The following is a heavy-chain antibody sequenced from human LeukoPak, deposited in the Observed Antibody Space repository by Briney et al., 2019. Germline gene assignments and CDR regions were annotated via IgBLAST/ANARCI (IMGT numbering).Heavy chain of an antibody. CDR3: AVGGLYYDSSGYYFTFDY. CDR2: IIPIFGTA. J-gene: IGHJ4*02. V-gene: IGHV1-69*05. D-gene: IGHD3-22*01. CDR1: GGTFSSYA. Sequence: SVKVSCKASGGTFSSYAISWVRQAPGQGLEWMGGIIPIFGTANYAQKFQGRVTITTDEFTSTAYMELSSLRSEDTAVYYCAVGGLYYDSSGYYFTFDYWGQGTLVTVSS.